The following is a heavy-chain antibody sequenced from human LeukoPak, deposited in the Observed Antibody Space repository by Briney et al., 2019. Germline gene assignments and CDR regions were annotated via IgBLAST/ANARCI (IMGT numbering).Heavy chain of an antibody. J-gene: IGHJ4*02. Sequence: SETLSLTCTVSGGSISSYYWSWIRQPPGKGLEWIGNIYYSGSTNYNPSLKSRVTISVDMYKNQFSLKLFSVTVAAAAVSDWAGWGGAGGYQGYYDSSALYYFDYWGQGTLVTVSS. V-gene: IGHV4-59*01. D-gene: IGHD3-22*01. CDR2: IYYSGST. CDR1: GGSISSYY. CDR3: AGWGGAGGYQGYYDSSALYYFDY.